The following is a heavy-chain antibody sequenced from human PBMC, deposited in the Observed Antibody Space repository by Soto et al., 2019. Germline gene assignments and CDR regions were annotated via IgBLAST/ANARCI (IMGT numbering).Heavy chain of an antibody. CDR3: ARLNYDFWSGQLGHSNYYYGMDV. CDR1: CGSISSSSYY. Sequence: SETLSLTCTVSCGSISSSSYYWGWIRQPPGKGLEWIGSIYYSGSTYYNPSLKSRVTISVDTSKNQFSLKLSSVTAADTAVYYCARLNYDFWSGQLGHSNYYYGMDVWGQGTTVTVSS. CDR2: IYYSGST. D-gene: IGHD3-3*01. J-gene: IGHJ6*02. V-gene: IGHV4-39*01.